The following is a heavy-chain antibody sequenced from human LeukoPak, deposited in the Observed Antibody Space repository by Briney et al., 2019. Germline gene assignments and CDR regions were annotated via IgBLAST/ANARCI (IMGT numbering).Heavy chain of an antibody. J-gene: IGHJ6*03. CDR1: GFTFSGSA. D-gene: IGHD3-10*01. Sequence: GGSLRLSCAASGFTFSGSAMHWVRQASGKGLEWVGRIRSKANSYATAYAASVKGRFTISRDDSKNTAYLQMNSLKTEDTAVYYCTTPYYGSGNYYYYYMDVWGKGTTVTVSS. CDR3: TTPYYGSGNYYYYYMDV. CDR2: IRSKANSYAT. V-gene: IGHV3-73*01.